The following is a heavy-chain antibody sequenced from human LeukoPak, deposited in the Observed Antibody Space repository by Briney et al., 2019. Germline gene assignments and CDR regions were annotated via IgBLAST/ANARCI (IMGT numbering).Heavy chain of an antibody. CDR2: ISSSGSTI. CDR1: GFTLSSYT. D-gene: IGHD4-23*01. Sequence: GGSLRLSCAASGFTLSSYTMNWVRQAPGKGLEWVSYISSSGSTIYYADSVKGRFTISRDNAKNSLYLQMNSLRVEDTAVYYCARGRPHGNDYWGQGTLVTVSS. J-gene: IGHJ4*02. CDR3: ARGRPHGNDY. V-gene: IGHV3-48*01.